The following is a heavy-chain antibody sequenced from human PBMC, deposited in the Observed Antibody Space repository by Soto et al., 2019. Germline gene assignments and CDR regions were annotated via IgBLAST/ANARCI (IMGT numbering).Heavy chain of an antibody. CDR3: ARGSGGAFCSGGSCYNDWFDP. CDR1: GYTFTGYY. D-gene: IGHD2-15*01. V-gene: IGHV1-2*02. CDR2: INPNSGGT. J-gene: IGHJ5*02. Sequence: QVQLVQSGAEVKKPGASVKVSCKASGYTFTGYYMHWVRQAPGQGLEWMGWINPNSGGTNYAQKFQGRVTMTRDTSISTAYMELRRRRSDDTAVYYCARGSGGAFCSGGSCYNDWFDPWGQGTLVTVSS.